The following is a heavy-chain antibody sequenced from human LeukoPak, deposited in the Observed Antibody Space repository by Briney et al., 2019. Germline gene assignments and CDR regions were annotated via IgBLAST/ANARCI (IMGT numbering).Heavy chain of an antibody. V-gene: IGHV3-23*01. CDR3: ARSLRSPRYCIDDTCYFDY. D-gene: IGHD2-15*01. CDR1: GFTFSSYW. J-gene: IGHJ4*02. CDR2: ISGLGDNT. Sequence: PGGSLRLSCAASGFTFSSYWMSWVRQAPGKGLEWVSGISGLGDNTYYVDSVKGRFTISRDNAKNTQYLQIDSLRVEDTAVYYCARSLRSPRYCIDDTCYFDYWGQGTLVTVSS.